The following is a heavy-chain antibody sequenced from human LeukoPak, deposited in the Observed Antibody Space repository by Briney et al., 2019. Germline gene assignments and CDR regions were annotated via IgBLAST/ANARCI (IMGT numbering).Heavy chain of an antibody. CDR3: AQDQYSGNLAQ. Sequence: PGGSLRLSRAASVFTLNSYGMHLVRQAPSKGLEWVAIIFYDGSTKYCADSVKGRFTISRDNSKNTLYLQINRLRGEDTAVYYCAQDQYSGNLAQWGQGTLVTVSS. CDR1: VFTLNSYG. J-gene: IGHJ4*02. V-gene: IGHV3-30*18. CDR2: IFYDGSTK. D-gene: IGHD5-12*01.